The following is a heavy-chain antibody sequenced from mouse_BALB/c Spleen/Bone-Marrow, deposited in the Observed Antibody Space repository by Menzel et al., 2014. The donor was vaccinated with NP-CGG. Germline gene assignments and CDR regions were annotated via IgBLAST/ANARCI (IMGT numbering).Heavy chain of an antibody. CDR2: IYPGDGDT. CDR3: ARRGNYGNAMDY. Sequence: QVQLQQSGAELARPGASVKLSCKASGYTFTSYWMQWVKQRPGQGLEWIGAIYPGDGDTRYTQKFKGKATLTADKSSSTAYIQLSSSASEDSAVYYCARRGNYGNAMDYWGQGTSVTVSS. CDR1: GYTFTSYW. J-gene: IGHJ4*01. V-gene: IGHV1-87*01. D-gene: IGHD2-1*01.